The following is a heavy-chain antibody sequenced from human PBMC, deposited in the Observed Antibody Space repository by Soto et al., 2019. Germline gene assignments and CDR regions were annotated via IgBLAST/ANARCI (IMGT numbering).Heavy chain of an antibody. D-gene: IGHD5-12*01. J-gene: IGHJ4*02. CDR3: ARGWVEMATITAVFDY. V-gene: IGHV1-69*01. Sequence: QVQLVQSGAEVKKPGSSVKVSCKTSGVTFNSYATSWVRQAPGHGLEWMGGIFPLFGTSNYAQKLQGRLMITADESTSTAYMELSSLKSEDTAVYYCARGWVEMATITAVFDYWGQGTLVTVSS. CDR2: IFPLFGTS. CDR1: GVTFNSYA.